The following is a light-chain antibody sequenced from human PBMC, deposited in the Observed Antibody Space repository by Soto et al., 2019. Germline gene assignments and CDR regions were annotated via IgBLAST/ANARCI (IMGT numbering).Light chain of an antibody. CDR1: HSISSW. Sequence: DIQMTQSPSTLSASVGDRVTITCRASHSISSWLAWYQQKPGKAPKLLVYKASSLESGVPSRFSGSGSGTEFTLTISSLQPDDFATYYCQQYNSLYPYTFGQGTKLEIK. V-gene: IGKV1-5*03. CDR2: KAS. J-gene: IGKJ2*01. CDR3: QQYNSLYPYT.